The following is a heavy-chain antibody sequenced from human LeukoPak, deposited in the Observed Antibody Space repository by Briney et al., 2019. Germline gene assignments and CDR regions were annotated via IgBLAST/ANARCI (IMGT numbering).Heavy chain of an antibody. CDR3: AKDRSSRSGYYDGFDI. Sequence: GGSLRLSCAASGFTFSTYAMSWVRQAPGKGLEWVSAISGSGDNTYYTDSVKGRFTVSRDNSKNTLYLQMNSLRAEDTAKYYCAKDRSSRSGYYDGFDIWGQGTMVTVSS. CDR2: ISGSGDNT. V-gene: IGHV3-23*01. CDR1: GFTFSTYA. D-gene: IGHD3-3*01. J-gene: IGHJ3*02.